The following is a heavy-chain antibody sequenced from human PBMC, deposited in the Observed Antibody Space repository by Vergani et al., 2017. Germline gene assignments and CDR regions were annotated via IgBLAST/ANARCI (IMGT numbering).Heavy chain of an antibody. Sequence: EVQLVQSGAEVEKPGESLKISCQISGYSFTNYWIGWVRQMPGKGLDWMGIIHPADSDTRYRPSFQGQVTISVDKSISTAYLQRSSLRASDSAMYYCARLYGRDSSGSKYFDYWGQGTLVTVSS. D-gene: IGHD3-22*01. J-gene: IGHJ4*02. CDR1: GYSFTNYW. V-gene: IGHV5-51*01. CDR2: IHPADSDT. CDR3: ARLYGRDSSGSKYFDY.